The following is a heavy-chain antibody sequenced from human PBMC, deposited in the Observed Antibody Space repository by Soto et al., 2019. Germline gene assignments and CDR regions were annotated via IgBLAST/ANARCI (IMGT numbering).Heavy chain of an antibody. CDR1: GGTFSSYA. CDR2: IIAGNGKT. J-gene: IGHJ1*01. D-gene: IGHD3-10*01. CDR3: SRGGITMVRGVITYFQH. V-gene: IGHV1-69*10. Sequence: SVKVSCKASGGTFSSYAISWVRQAPGQGLEWMGGIIAGNGKTNYSQKFQGRVTITRDTSTSTAYMELSSLRSEDTAVYYCSRGGITMVRGVITYFQHWGQGTLVTVSS.